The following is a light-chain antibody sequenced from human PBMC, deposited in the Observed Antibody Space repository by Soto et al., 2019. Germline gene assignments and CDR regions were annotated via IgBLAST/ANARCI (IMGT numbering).Light chain of an antibody. J-gene: IGKJ1*01. CDR1: QAISIY. CDR2: AAS. CDR3: QQLNSYPWT. Sequence: DIQLTQSPSFLSASVGDRVTITCRASQAISIYLAWFQQRPGKAPKVLIYAASTLQSGVPSRFSGSGSGTEFTLTISSLQPEDFATYFCQQLNSYPWTFGQGTKVEIK. V-gene: IGKV1-9*01.